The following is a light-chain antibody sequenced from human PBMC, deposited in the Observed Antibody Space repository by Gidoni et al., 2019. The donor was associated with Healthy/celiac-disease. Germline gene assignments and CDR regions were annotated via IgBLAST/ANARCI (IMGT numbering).Light chain of an antibody. CDR3: QQRSNWPWT. CDR1: QSVSSY. Sequence: DSLLPQSPATLSLSPGERATLSCRASQSVSSYLAWYQQKPGQAPRLLIYDASNRATGIPARFSGSGSGTDFTLTISSLEPEDFAVYYCQQRSNWPWTFGQGTKVEIK. J-gene: IGKJ1*01. CDR2: DAS. V-gene: IGKV3-11*01.